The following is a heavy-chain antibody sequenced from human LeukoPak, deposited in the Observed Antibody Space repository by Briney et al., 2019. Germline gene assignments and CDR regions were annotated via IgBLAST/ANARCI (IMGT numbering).Heavy chain of an antibody. CDR1: GGSINSYY. CDR3: ARTSYGDYNWFDP. J-gene: IGHJ5*02. V-gene: IGHV4-59*01. D-gene: IGHD4-17*01. Sequence: ASETLSLTCTVSGGSINSYYWSWIRQPPGKGLEWIGYIYYSGSTNYNPSLKSRVTISVDTSKNQFSLKLSSVTAADTAVYYCARTSYGDYNWFDPWGQGTLVTVSS. CDR2: IYYSGST.